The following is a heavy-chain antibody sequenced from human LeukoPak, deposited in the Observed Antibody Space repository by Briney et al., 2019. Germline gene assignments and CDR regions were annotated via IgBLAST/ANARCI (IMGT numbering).Heavy chain of an antibody. CDR2: IYYSGST. CDR1: GGSISSGDYY. D-gene: IGHD2-2*01. CDR3: ARAVVVPAAINLDP. Sequence: SQTLSLTCTVSGGSISSGDYYWRWIRQPPGKGLEWIGYIYYSGSTYYNPSLKSRVTISVDTSKNQFSLKLSSVTAADTAVYYCARAVVVPAAINLDPWGQGTLVTVSS. V-gene: IGHV4-30-4*08. J-gene: IGHJ5*02.